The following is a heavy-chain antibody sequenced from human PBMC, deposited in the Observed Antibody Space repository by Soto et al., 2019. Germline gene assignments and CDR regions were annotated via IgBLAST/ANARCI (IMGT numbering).Heavy chain of an antibody. V-gene: IGHV3-33*01. CDR1: GFTFSSYG. CDR2: IWYDGSNK. D-gene: IGHD5-12*01. CDR3: ARNRRDGYNYYFDY. Sequence: GGSLRLSCAASGFTFSSYGMHWVRQAPDKGLEWVAVIWYDGSNKYYADSVKGRFTISRDNSKNTLYLQMNSLRAEDTAVYYCARNRRDGYNYYFDYWGQGTLVTVSS. J-gene: IGHJ4*02.